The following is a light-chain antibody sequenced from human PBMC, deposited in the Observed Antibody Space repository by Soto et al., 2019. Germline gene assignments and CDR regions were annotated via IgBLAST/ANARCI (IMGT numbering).Light chain of an antibody. V-gene: IGLV2-11*01. Sequence: QSVLTQPRSVYGYPGQSFTISCTGASSYVGGYKYVSWYQQHPGKAPKLMSYDVSQRPTGVPDRFSCSKSGNTASLTISGLQHEDEADYYCCSYAGSTFLFVGGTKLTVL. CDR3: CSYAGSTFL. CDR1: SSYVGGYKY. J-gene: IGLJ2*01. CDR2: DVS.